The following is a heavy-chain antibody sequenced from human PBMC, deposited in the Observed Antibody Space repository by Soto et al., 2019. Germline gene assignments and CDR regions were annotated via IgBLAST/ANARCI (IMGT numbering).Heavy chain of an antibody. CDR3: ARLAAMPLVPYYYYMDV. D-gene: IGHD2-2*01. CDR1: GGSFSGYY. Sequence: TSETLSLTCAVYGGSFSGYYWSWIRQPPGKGLEWIGEINHSGSTNYNPSLKSRVTISVDTSKNQFSLKLSSVTAADTAVYYCARLAAMPLVPYYYYMDVWGKGTTVTVSS. CDR2: INHSGST. V-gene: IGHV4-34*01. J-gene: IGHJ6*03.